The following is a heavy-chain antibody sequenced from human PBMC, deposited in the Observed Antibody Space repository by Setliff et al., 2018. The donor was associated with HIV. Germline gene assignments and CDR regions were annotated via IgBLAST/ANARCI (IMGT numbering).Heavy chain of an antibody. D-gene: IGHD4-4*01. V-gene: IGHV1-2*02. CDR1: GYNFDTYD. Sequence: ASVKVSCKTSGYNFDTYDINWVRQAPGQGLEWMGWTTNYGSSSKFGQKFQGRVTMTRDTSISTAYMELSRLRSDDTAVYYCARDLYSNYLYYYYMDVWGKGTTVTVS. J-gene: IGHJ6*03. CDR2: TTNYGSSS. CDR3: ARDLYSNYLYYYYMDV.